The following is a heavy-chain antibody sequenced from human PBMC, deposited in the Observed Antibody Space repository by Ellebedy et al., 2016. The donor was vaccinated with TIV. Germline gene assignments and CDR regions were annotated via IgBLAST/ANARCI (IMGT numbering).Heavy chain of an antibody. CDR1: GYTFTSFG. CDR2: ISAFNGDT. V-gene: IGHV1-18*04. CDR3: ARVIGLRDCSGDICSPPPPLDH. D-gene: IGHD2-15*01. J-gene: IGHJ4*02. Sequence: ASVKVSCKASGYTFTSFGITWVRQAPGQGLEWMGWISAFNGDTNYVQKLQGRVTMTSDTSTSTAYMELRSLRSDDTAVYYCARVIGLRDCSGDICSPPPPLDHWGQGALVSVSS.